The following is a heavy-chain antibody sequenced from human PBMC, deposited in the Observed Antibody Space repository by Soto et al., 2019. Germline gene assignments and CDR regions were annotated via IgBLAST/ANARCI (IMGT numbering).Heavy chain of an antibody. CDR2: IYYSGST. CDR1: GGSSSSSSYY. Sequence: SETLSLTSPVSGGSSSSSSYYWGWIRQPPGKGLEWIGSIYYSGSTYYNPSLKSRVTISVDTSKNQFSLKLSSVTAADTAVYYCARHESIAARPGWFDPWGQGTLVTVSS. J-gene: IGHJ5*02. D-gene: IGHD6-6*01. CDR3: ARHESIAARPGWFDP. V-gene: IGHV4-39*01.